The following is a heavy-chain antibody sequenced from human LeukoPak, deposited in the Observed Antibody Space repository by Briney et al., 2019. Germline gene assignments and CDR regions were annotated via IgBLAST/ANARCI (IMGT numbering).Heavy chain of an antibody. V-gene: IGHV1-2*02. Sequence: ASVKVSCKASGYTFSGYYMHWVRQAPGQGLEWMGWINPNSGGTDYAQKFQGRVTMTRDTSISTAYMELSRLGSDDTAVYYCASGDRDTMLRGGNIGYFDYWGQGTLVTVSS. CDR1: GYTFSGYY. CDR2: INPNSGGT. D-gene: IGHD3-10*01. CDR3: ASGDRDTMLRGGNIGYFDY. J-gene: IGHJ4*02.